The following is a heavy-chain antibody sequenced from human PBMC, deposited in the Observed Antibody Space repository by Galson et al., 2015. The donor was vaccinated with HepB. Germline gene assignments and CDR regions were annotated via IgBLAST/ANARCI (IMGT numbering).Heavy chain of an antibody. V-gene: IGHV4-34*01. CDR2: INHSGST. D-gene: IGHD6-19*01. Sequence: ETLSLTCAVYGGSFSGYYWSWIRQPPGKGLEWIGEINHSGSTNYNPSLKSRVTISVDTSKNQFSLKLSSVTAADTAVYYCARGLGSGWYRYYFDYWGQGTLVTVSS. CDR3: ARGLGSGWYRYYFDY. CDR1: GGSFSGYY. J-gene: IGHJ4*02.